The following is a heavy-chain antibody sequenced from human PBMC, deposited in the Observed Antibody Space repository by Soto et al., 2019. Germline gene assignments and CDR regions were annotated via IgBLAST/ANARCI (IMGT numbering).Heavy chain of an antibody. V-gene: IGHV1-69*01. Sequence: QVQLVQSGAEVKKPGSSVKVSCKASGGTFSSYAISWGRQAPGQGPEWMGGIIPIFGTANYAQKFQGRVTITADESTSTAYMELSSLRSEDTAVYYCARDCSSTSCHYYYYYGMDVWGQGTTVTVSS. CDR2: IIPIFGTA. CDR1: GGTFSSYA. J-gene: IGHJ6*02. CDR3: ARDCSSTSCHYYYYYGMDV. D-gene: IGHD2-2*01.